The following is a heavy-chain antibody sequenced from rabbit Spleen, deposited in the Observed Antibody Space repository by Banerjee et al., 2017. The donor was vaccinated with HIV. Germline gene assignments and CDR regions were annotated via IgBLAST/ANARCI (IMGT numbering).Heavy chain of an antibody. J-gene: IGHJ4*01. Sequence: QSLEESGGGLVQPGASLTLTCTASGFSFSSSYYMCWVRQAPGKGLEWIACIDSGGSGFTYFASWAKGRFTISKASSTTVTLRMTSLTAADTATYFCARDDALTHSYAFNLWGPGTLVTVS. CDR1: GFSFSSSYY. CDR2: IDSGGSGFT. D-gene: IGHD4-1*01. V-gene: IGHV1S40*01. CDR3: ARDDALTHSYAFNL.